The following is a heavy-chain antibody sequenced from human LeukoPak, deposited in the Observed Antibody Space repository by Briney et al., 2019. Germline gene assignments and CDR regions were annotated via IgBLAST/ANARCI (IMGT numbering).Heavy chain of an antibody. Sequence: PGGSLRLSCSASGFTFSSYAMHWVRQAPGKGLEYVSAISSNGGSTYYADSVKGRFTISRDNSKNTLYLQMSSLRAEDTAVYYCVTGENFDWLLYGAKFDYWGQGTLVTVSS. CDR3: VTGENFDWLLYGAKFDY. J-gene: IGHJ4*02. V-gene: IGHV3-64D*06. CDR1: GFTFSSYA. D-gene: IGHD3-9*01. CDR2: ISSNGGST.